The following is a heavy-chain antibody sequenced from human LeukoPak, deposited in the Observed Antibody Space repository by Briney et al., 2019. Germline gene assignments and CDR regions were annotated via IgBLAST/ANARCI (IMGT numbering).Heavy chain of an antibody. J-gene: IGHJ3*02. D-gene: IGHD5-12*01. CDR3: ARDAVATGIGAFDI. CDR1: GGSINSYY. V-gene: IGHV4-59*01. Sequence: SETLSLTCTASGGSINSYYWNWIRQPPGKGLEWIGCIYDSGSTKYNPSLKSRVTISVDTSKNQLSLKVSSVTAADTAVYYCARDAVATGIGAFDIWGQGTMVTVSS. CDR2: IYDSGST.